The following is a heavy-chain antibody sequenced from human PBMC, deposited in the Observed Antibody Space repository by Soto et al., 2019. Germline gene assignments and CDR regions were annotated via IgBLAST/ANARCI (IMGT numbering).Heavy chain of an antibody. V-gene: IGHV1-3*01. D-gene: IGHD3-22*01. CDR1: GYTFTSYA. CDR3: AREHDSSGSLYY. CDR2: INAGNGNT. J-gene: IGHJ4*02. Sequence: ASVKVSCKASGYTFTSYAMHWVRQAPGQRLEWMGWINAGNGNTKYSQKFQGRVTITRDTSASTAYMELSSLRSEDTAVYYCAREHDSSGSLYYWGQGTLVTVSS.